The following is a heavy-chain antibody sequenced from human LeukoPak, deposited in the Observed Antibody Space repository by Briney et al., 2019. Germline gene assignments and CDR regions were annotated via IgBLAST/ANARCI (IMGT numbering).Heavy chain of an antibody. CDR1: GFTFSSYW. D-gene: IGHD6-19*01. Sequence: GGSLRLSCAASGFTFSSYWMQWVRQVPGKGLVWVSRINLDGSSIDYVDSVKGRFTISRDNAKNTLYLQMNSLRAEDTAVYYCARGAEQWLAYFDYWGQGTLVSVSS. V-gene: IGHV3-74*01. CDR3: ARGAEQWLAYFDY. CDR2: INLDGSSI. J-gene: IGHJ4*02.